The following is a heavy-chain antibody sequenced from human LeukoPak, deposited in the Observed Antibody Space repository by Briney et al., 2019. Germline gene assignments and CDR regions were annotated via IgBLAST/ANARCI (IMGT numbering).Heavy chain of an antibody. CDR2: IYYSGST. D-gene: IGHD3-3*01. CDR1: GGSVSGSNYY. J-gene: IGHJ5*02. CDR3: ARDQEVLEWLSTVRWFDP. V-gene: IGHV4-39*07. Sequence: PSETLSLTCTVSGGSVSGSNYYWGWIRQPPGKGLEWIGSIYYSGSTYYNPSLKSRVTISVDTSKNQFSLKLSSVTAADTAVYYCARDQEVLEWLSTVRWFDPWGQGTLVTVSS.